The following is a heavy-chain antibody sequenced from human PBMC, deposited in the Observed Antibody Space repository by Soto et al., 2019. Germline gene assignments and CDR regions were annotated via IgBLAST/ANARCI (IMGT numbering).Heavy chain of an antibody. CDR1: GFTFSSYS. D-gene: IGHD3-22*01. V-gene: IGHV3-48*02. J-gene: IGHJ4*02. CDR3: ARDPLNRRYYYDSSGYPTYYFDY. Sequence: EVQLVESGGGLVQPGGSLRLSCAASGFTFSSYSMNWVRQAPGKGLEWVSYISSSSSTIYYADSVKGRFTISRDNAKNSLYLQMNSLRDEDTAVYYCARDPLNRRYYYDSSGYPTYYFDYWGQGTLVTVSS. CDR2: ISSSSSTI.